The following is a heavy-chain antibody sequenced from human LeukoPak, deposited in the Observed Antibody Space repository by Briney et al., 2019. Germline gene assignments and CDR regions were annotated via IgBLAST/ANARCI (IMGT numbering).Heavy chain of an antibody. J-gene: IGHJ4*02. CDR3: AKDLRGIPAAPADY. Sequence: WGSLRLSCAASGFTFSSYAMRWVRQAPGKGLEWVSAISGSGGSTYYADSVKGRFTISRDNSKNTQYLQMNSLRAEDTAVYYCAKDLRGIPAAPADYWGQGTLVTVSS. CDR2: ISGSGGST. D-gene: IGHD6-13*01. V-gene: IGHV3-23*01. CDR1: GFTFSSYA.